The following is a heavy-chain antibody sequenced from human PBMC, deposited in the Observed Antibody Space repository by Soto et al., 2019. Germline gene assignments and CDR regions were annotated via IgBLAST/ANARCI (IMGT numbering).Heavy chain of an antibody. J-gene: IGHJ6*02. CDR1: GFTFSSYA. D-gene: IGHD2-2*01. Sequence: EVQLLESGGGLVQPGGSLRLSCAASGFTFSSYAMSWVRQAPGKGLEWVSAISGSGGSTYYADSVKGRFTISRDNSKNTLYLQMNSMRAEDTAVYYCAKVRVPPPLYYGMDVWGQGTTVTVSS. CDR2: ISGSGGST. CDR3: AKVRVPPPLYYGMDV. V-gene: IGHV3-23*01.